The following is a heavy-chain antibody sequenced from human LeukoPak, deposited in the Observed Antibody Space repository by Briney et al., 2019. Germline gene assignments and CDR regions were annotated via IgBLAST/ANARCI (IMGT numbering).Heavy chain of an antibody. CDR2: ISSSSSYI. CDR1: GFTFSSYS. D-gene: IGHD5-24*01. V-gene: IGHV3-21*01. CDR3: AREGGWLQSYDY. J-gene: IGHJ4*02. Sequence: GGSLRLSCAASGFTFSSYSMNWVRQAPGKGLEWVSSISSSSSYIYYADSVKGRFTISRDNAKNSLYLQMNSLRAEDTAVYYCAREGGWLQSYDYWGQGTLVTVSS.